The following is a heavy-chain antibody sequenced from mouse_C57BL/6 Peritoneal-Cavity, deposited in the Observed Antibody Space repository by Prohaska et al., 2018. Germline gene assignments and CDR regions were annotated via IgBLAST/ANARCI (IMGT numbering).Heavy chain of an antibody. V-gene: IGHV1-75*01. CDR1: GYTFTDYY. CDR2: IFPGSGST. D-gene: IGHD2-4*01. J-gene: IGHJ3*01. Sequence: QVQLQQSGTELVKPGASVKISCKASGYTFTDYYLHWVKQRPGQGLEWIGWIFPGSGSTYYNEKFKGKATLTVDKSSSTAYMLLSSLTSEDSAVYFGARDYDYDGTWFAYWGQGTLVTVSA. CDR3: ARDYDYDGTWFAY.